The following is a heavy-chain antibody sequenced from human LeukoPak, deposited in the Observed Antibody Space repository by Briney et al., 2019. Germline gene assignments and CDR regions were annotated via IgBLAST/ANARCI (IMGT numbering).Heavy chain of an antibody. V-gene: IGHV3-21*01. CDR3: AREINDADAFDI. D-gene: IGHD1-1*01. CDR1: GFKLSDHY. CDR2: ISSSSSYI. J-gene: IGHJ3*02. Sequence: GGSLRLSCAASGFKLSDHYIDWVRQAPGKGLEWVSSISSSSSYIYYADSVKGRFTISRDNAKNSLYLQMNSLRAEDTAVYYCAREINDADAFDIWGQGTMVTVSS.